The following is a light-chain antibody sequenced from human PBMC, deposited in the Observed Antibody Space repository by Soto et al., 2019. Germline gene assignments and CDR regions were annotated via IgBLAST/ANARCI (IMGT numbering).Light chain of an antibody. CDR3: ASYADSVI. CDR1: SSDVGGYNY. Sequence: QSVLTQPPSASGAPGQSVTISCTGTSSDVGGYNYVSWYQQHPGKAPQLMIYEVSKWPSGVPYRFSGSKSGNTASLTVSGLQAEDEADYYCASYADSVIFGGGTKVTV. J-gene: IGLJ2*01. CDR2: EVS. V-gene: IGLV2-8*01.